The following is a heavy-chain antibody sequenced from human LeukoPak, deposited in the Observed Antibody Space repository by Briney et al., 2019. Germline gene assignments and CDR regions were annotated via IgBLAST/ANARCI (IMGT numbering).Heavy chain of an antibody. CDR1: GGSMSSYY. V-gene: IGHV4-59*08. Sequence: SETLSLTCTVSGGSMSSYYWSWIRQPPGKGLEWIGYIYYSGSTNYNPSLKSRVTISVDTSKNQFSLKLSSVTAADTAVYYCATYGGIAAAKRHYTFDYWGQGTLVTVSS. J-gene: IGHJ4*02. CDR2: IYYSGST. CDR3: ATYGGIAAAKRHYTFDY. D-gene: IGHD6-13*01.